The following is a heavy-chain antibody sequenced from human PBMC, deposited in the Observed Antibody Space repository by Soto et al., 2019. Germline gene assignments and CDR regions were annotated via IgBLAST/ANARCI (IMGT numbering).Heavy chain of an antibody. CDR1: GYIFVNYG. J-gene: IGHJ6*02. Sequence: QVQLVQSGDEVKKPGASVKVSCKASGYIFVNYGIAWVRQAPGQGLGGIGWIIPYTGNTHSATKVQGRLTMTTDTSTSTSYMDLGSLTADDTAVYYCVMVDNYVTPTPQDVWGQGTTVTVSS. V-gene: IGHV1-18*01. D-gene: IGHD3-16*01. CDR2: IIPYTGNT. CDR3: VMVDNYVTPTPQDV.